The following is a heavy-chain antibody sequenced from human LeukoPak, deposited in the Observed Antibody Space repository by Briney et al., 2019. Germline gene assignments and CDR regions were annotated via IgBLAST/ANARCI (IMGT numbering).Heavy chain of an antibody. V-gene: IGHV3-48*01. CDR1: GFTFSTYS. CDR2: ISSTYDI. J-gene: IGHJ4*02. Sequence: GGSLRLSCAASGFTFSTYSINWVRQAPGKGLEWVSYISSTYDIYYADSVRGRFTISRDNAKNSLYLQMDSPSAEDTAMYYCARDHNWGFDYWGQGTLVTVSS. D-gene: IGHD7-27*01. CDR3: ARDHNWGFDY.